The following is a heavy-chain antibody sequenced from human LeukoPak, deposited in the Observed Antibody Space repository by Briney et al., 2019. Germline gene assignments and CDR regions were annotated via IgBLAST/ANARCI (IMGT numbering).Heavy chain of an antibody. CDR1: GYTFTRYG. Sequence: ASVKVSCKASGYTFTRYGISWVRQAPGQGLEWMGWIGPYNGNTKYAQKLQDRLTMTTDISTTTAYMELRSLRSDDTAVYYCATMVRGVMAPAQFDYWGQGTLVTVSS. J-gene: IGHJ4*02. D-gene: IGHD3-10*01. CDR2: IGPYNGNT. V-gene: IGHV1-18*01. CDR3: ATMVRGVMAPAQFDY.